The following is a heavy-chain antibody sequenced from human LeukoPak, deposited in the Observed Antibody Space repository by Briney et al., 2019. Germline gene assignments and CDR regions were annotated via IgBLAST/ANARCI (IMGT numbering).Heavy chain of an antibody. D-gene: IGHD2-21*02. J-gene: IGHJ2*01. Sequence: PSQTLSLTCAVSGGSISSGGYSWSWIRQPPGKGLEWIGYIYHSGSTYYNPSLKSRVTISVDRSKNQFSLKLSSVTAADTAVYYCARGVVVTAIRAYWYFDLWGRGTLVTVSS. V-gene: IGHV4-30-2*01. CDR2: IYHSGST. CDR1: GGSISSGGYS. CDR3: ARGVVVTAIRAYWYFDL.